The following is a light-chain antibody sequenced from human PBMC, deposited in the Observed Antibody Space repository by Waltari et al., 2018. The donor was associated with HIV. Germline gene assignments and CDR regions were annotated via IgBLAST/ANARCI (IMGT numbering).Light chain of an antibody. CDR3: AAWDDSLNGVV. J-gene: IGLJ2*01. V-gene: IGLV1-44*01. Sequence: QYVLNQPPYASGTPGQRVTISCSGSTSNIGSNTVNWYQQLPGTAPKLRIYNNKQRPSGVPDRISGSKSGTSASLAISGLQSEDEADYYCAAWDDSLNGVVFGGGTKLTVL. CDR1: TSNIGSNT. CDR2: NNK.